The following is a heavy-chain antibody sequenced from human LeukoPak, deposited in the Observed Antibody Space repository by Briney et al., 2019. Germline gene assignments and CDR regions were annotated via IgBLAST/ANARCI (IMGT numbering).Heavy chain of an antibody. Sequence: HPGGSLRLSCAASGFTFSSYAIHWVRQAPGKGLEWVSGITGSGSPTYYAESVKGRFTISRDNSKNTLYLQMNSLRAEDTAIYYCAKVHRATMISPDAFDSWGQGTLVTVSS. D-gene: IGHD5-24*01. J-gene: IGHJ3*02. CDR3: AKVHRATMISPDAFDS. CDR1: GFTFSSYA. V-gene: IGHV3-23*01. CDR2: ITGSGSPT.